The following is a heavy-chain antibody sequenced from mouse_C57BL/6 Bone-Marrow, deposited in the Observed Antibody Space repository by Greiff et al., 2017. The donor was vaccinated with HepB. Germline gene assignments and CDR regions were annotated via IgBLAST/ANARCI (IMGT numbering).Heavy chain of an antibody. J-gene: IGHJ1*03. CDR3: ARNRYYGSSFLYFDV. Sequence: VMLVESGPGLVQPSQSLSITCTVSGFSLTSYGVHWVRQSPGKGLEWLGVIWSGGSTDYNAAFISRLSISKDNSKSQVFFKMNSLQADDTAIYYCARNRYYGSSFLYFDVWGTGTTVTVSS. V-gene: IGHV2-2*01. CDR1: GFSLTSYG. CDR2: IWSGGST. D-gene: IGHD1-1*01.